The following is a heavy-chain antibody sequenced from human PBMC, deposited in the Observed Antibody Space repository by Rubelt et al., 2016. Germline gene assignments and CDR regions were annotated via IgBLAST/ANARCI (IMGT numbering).Heavy chain of an antibody. CDR2: IWYDGSNK. CDR1: GFTFSSYG. V-gene: IGHV3-33*06. J-gene: IGHJ4*02. D-gene: IGHD6-6*01. Sequence: GFTFSSYGMHWVRQAPGKGLEWVAVIWYDGSNKYYADSVKGRFTISRDNSKNTLYLQMNSLRAEDTAVYYCAKDRTAARPKGFDYWGQGTLVTVSS. CDR3: AKDRTAARPKGFDY.